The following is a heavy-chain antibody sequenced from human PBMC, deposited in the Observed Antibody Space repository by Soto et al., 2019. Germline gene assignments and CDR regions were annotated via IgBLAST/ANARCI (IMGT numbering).Heavy chain of an antibody. CDR1: GFTFSSYS. D-gene: IGHD3-22*01. CDR3: ARVRGYDSSGYWFAPEHDACDI. V-gene: IGHV3-21*01. CDR2: ISSSSSYI. J-gene: IGHJ3*02. Sequence: EVQLVESGGGLVKPGGSLRLSCAASGFTFSSYSMNWVRQAPGKGLEWVSSISSSSSYIYYADSVKGRFTISRDNAKNSQYLQMNRQRAEDTAVYYCARVRGYDSSGYWFAPEHDACDIWGQGTMVTVSS.